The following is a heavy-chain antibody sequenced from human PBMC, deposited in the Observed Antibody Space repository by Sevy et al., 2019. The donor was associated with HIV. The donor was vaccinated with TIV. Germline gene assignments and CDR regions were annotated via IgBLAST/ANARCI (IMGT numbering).Heavy chain of an antibody. CDR1: GFTFNTHA. D-gene: IGHD3-22*01. V-gene: IGHV3-23*01. CDR2: ISGPGYGT. Sequence: GGSLRLSCAASGFTFNTHAMNWVRQAPVKGLEWVSVISGPGYGTNYADSVKGRFTISRDNSKNTLFLQMNSLRDDDTDVYYCAKALNPALESMLEVNLRSLKGFDVWGQGTMVTVSS. J-gene: IGHJ3*01. CDR3: AKALNPALESMLEVNLRSLKGFDV.